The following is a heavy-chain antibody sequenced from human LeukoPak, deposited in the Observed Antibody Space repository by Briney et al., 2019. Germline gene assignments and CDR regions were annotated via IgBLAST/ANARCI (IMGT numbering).Heavy chain of an antibody. J-gene: IGHJ4*02. Sequence: SETLSLTCTVSGGSISSYYWSCIRQPPGKGLEWIGCVYYSGSTNYNPSLKSRVTISVDTSKDQLSLKVSSVTAADTAVYYCARGRDGHDYWGQGTLVTVSS. CDR3: ARGRDGHDY. CDR1: GGSISSYY. D-gene: IGHD5-24*01. CDR2: VYYSGST. V-gene: IGHV4-59*01.